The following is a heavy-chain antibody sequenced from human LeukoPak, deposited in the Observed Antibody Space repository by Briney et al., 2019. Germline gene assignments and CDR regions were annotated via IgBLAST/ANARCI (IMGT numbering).Heavy chain of an antibody. CDR1: GGSLSGYY. CDR2: INHSVST. Sequence: SETLSLTCAVYGGSLSGYYWSSIRPPPGKGLEWVGEINHSVSTNYHPSLKSRVTISVDTSKNQFSLKLSSVTAADTAVYYCARESVVRGVIITDYYYMDVWGKGTTVTVSS. D-gene: IGHD3-10*01. V-gene: IGHV4-34*01. CDR3: ARESVVRGVIITDYYYMDV. J-gene: IGHJ6*03.